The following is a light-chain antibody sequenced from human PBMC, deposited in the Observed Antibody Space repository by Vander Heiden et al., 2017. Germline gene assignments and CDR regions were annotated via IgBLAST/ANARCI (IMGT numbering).Light chain of an antibody. J-gene: IGKJ1*01. CDR3: QQYNNWPRT. Sequence: ELVMTQSPATLSVSPGERATLSCRASQSVSSNLAWDQQKPGQAPRLLIYGASTRATGIPARFSGSGSGTEFTLTISSLQSEDFAVYYCQQYNNWPRTFGQGTKVEIK. CDR1: QSVSSN. CDR2: GAS. V-gene: IGKV3-15*01.